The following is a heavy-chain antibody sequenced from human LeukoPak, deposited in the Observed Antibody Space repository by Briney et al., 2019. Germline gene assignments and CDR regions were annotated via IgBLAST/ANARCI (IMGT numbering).Heavy chain of an antibody. J-gene: IGHJ6*02. CDR2: ISGSGSTE. CDR1: GFTFSSYE. V-gene: IGHV3-48*03. Sequence: PGGSLRLSCAASGFTFSSYEINWVRQAPGKGLVWVSSISGSGSTENYADSVTGRFTISRDNAKDSLFLQVNSLRGEDTAVYYCARGGRGYGMDVWGQGTTVTVSS. CDR3: ARGGRGYGMDV.